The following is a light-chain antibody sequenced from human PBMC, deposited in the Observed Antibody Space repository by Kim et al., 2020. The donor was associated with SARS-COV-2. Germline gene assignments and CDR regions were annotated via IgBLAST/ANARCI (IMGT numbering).Light chain of an antibody. CDR2: AAS. CDR3: QQYGSSPRT. J-gene: IGKJ2*01. CDR1: QSVSSSY. V-gene: IGKV3-20*01. Sequence: LSPGDSTSLHCRASQSVSSSYLAWYQQKPGQAPRLLIYAASSRATGIPDRFSGSGSGTDFTLTISRLEPEDFAVYYCQQYGSSPRTFGQGTKLEI.